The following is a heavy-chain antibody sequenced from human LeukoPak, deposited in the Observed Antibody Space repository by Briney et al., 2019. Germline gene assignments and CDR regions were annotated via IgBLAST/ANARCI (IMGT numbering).Heavy chain of an antibody. CDR3: AKRTKSGWSTDAFDI. J-gene: IGHJ3*02. V-gene: IGHV3-23*01. D-gene: IGHD6-19*01. Sequence: GGTLRLSCAASGITFSSYAMSWVRQAPGKGLEWVSSITGSGHSTYYADSVKGRFTISRDNSKNTLYLQMNSQRAEDTGVYYCAKRTKSGWSTDAFDIWGQGTKVTVSS. CDR2: ITGSGHST. CDR1: GITFSSYA.